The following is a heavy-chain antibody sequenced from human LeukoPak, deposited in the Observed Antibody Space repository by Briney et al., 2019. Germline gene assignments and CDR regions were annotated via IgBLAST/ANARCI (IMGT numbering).Heavy chain of an antibody. CDR3: ARDPLFGLDY. CDR1: GFTFSSYS. V-gene: IGHV3-48*04. Sequence: GGSLRLSCAASGFTFSSYSMNWVRQAPGKGLEWVSYISSSGSTIYYADSVKGRFAISRDNAKNSLYLQMNSLRAEDTAVYYCARDPLFGLDYWGQGTLVTVSS. CDR2: ISSSGSTI. J-gene: IGHJ4*02. D-gene: IGHD3-16*01.